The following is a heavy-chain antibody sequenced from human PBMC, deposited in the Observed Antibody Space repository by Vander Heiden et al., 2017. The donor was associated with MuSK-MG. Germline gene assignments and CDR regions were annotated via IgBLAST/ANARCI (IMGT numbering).Heavy chain of an antibody. Sequence: QVQLVQSGAEVKKPGSSVKVSCKASGGTFSSYAISWVLQAPGQGLEWMGRIIPILGIANYAQKFQGRVTITADKSTSTAYMELSSLRSEDTAVYYCARAHYYGSGSYYNGLGYYGMDVWGQGTTVTVS. D-gene: IGHD3-10*01. J-gene: IGHJ6*02. CDR3: ARAHYYGSGSYYNGLGYYGMDV. CDR2: IIPILGIA. V-gene: IGHV1-69*04. CDR1: GGTFSSYA.